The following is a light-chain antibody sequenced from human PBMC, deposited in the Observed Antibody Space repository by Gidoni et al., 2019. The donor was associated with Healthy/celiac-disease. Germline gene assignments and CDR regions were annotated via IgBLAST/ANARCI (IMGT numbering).Light chain of an antibody. CDR2: AAT. Sequence: DIQMTQSPSSLSASVGDRVTITCRASQGISNSLTWYQQKPGKAPKLLLYAATRLESGVPSRFSGSGSGTDYTLTISSLQPEDFATYYCQQYYSTPRTFGQXTKVEIK. V-gene: IGKV1-NL1*01. CDR3: QQYYSTPRT. CDR1: QGISNS. J-gene: IGKJ1*01.